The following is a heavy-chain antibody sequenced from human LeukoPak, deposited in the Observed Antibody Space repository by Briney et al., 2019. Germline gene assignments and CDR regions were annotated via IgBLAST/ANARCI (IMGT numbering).Heavy chain of an antibody. CDR2: IYPGDSNT. J-gene: IGHJ5*02. Sequence: GESLKISCKGSGYKFSSYWIGWVRQMPGKGLEWMGIIYPGDSNTRYSPSFQGQVTISADKSINTAYLQWSNLKASDTAMYYCARLQQDSSSWYYPRIPRNNWFDPWGQGTLVTVSS. D-gene: IGHD6-13*01. CDR3: ARLQQDSSSWYYPRIPRNNWFDP. V-gene: IGHV5-51*01. CDR1: GYKFSSYW.